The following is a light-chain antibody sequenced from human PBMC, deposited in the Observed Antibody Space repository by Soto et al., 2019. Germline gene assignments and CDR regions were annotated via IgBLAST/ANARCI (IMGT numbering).Light chain of an antibody. CDR3: QQDDNLPYT. CDR1: QDISNY. J-gene: IGKJ2*01. Sequence: DIQMTQSPSSLSASVGDRVTITCQASQDISNYLNWYQQKPGKAPKLLVYGASNLETGVPSRFSGSGSCTDFTVTISSLQPEDIATYYCQQDDNLPYTFGQGTKLEIK. V-gene: IGKV1-33*01. CDR2: GAS.